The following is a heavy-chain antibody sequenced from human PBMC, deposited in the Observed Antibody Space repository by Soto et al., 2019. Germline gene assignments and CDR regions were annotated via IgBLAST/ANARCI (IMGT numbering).Heavy chain of an antibody. D-gene: IGHD4-4*01. CDR2: ISSSGSTI. CDR3: ASGPQNGTVTTGVFDYYYYYYMDV. J-gene: IGHJ6*03. Sequence: GGSLRLSCAASGFTFSDYYMSWIRQAPGKGLEWVSYISSSGSTIYYADSVKGRFTISRDNAKNSLYLQMNSLRAEDTAVYYCASGPQNGTVTTGVFDYYYYYYMDVWGKGTTVTVSS. CDR1: GFTFSDYY. V-gene: IGHV3-11*01.